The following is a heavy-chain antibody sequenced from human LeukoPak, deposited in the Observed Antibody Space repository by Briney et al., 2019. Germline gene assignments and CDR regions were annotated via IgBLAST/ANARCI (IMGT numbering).Heavy chain of an antibody. CDR2: INSGGSST. J-gene: IGHJ6*02. D-gene: IGHD4-17*01. CDR3: ARVHEHDYGPPDYYYGMDV. CDR1: GFTFSSYW. Sequence: PGGSLRLSCAASGFTFSSYWMHWVRQAPGKGLVWVSRINSGGSSTSYADSVKGRFTISRDNAKNTLYLQMNSLRAEDTAVYYCARVHEHDYGPPDYYYGMDVWGQGTTVTVSS. V-gene: IGHV3-74*01.